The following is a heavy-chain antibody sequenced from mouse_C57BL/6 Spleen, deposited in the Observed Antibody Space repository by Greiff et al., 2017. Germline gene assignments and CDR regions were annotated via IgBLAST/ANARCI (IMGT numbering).Heavy chain of an antibody. CDR3: ARGDDDEGFAY. Sequence: VKLQQPGAELVRPGSSVKLSCKASGYTFTSYWMHWVKQRPIQGLEWIGNIDPSDSETHYNQKFKDKATLTVDKSSSTAYMQRSSLTSEDSAVYYCARGDDDEGFAYWGQGTLVTVSA. V-gene: IGHV1-52*01. J-gene: IGHJ3*01. D-gene: IGHD2-3*01. CDR2: IDPSDSET. CDR1: GYTFTSYW.